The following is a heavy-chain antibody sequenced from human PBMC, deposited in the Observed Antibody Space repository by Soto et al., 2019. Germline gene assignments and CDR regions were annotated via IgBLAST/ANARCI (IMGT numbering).Heavy chain of an antibody. CDR1: GFTFSSYS. CDR2: IGSSSSYI. J-gene: IGHJ3*02. V-gene: IGHV3-21*01. Sequence: GSLRLSCAASGFTFSSYSMNWVRQAPGKGLEWVSSIGSSSSYIYYADSVKGRFTISRDNAKNSLYLQMNSLRAEDTAVYYCARDPVVGSSSWYGGHDAFDIWGQGTMVTVSS. CDR3: ARDPVVGSSSWYGGHDAFDI. D-gene: IGHD6-13*01.